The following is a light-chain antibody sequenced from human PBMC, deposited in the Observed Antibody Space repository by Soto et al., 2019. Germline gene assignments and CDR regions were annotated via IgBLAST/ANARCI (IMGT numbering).Light chain of an antibody. CDR2: DAS. Sequence: EIVMTQSPATLSLSPGERSTLSFMSSQSVSSNLAWYQQKPGQAPRLLIYDASNRATGIPARFSGSGSGTDFTLTISSLEPEDFAVYYCQQRSNWPPITFGQGTRLEIK. V-gene: IGKV3-11*01. J-gene: IGKJ5*01. CDR3: QQRSNWPPIT. CDR1: QSVSSN.